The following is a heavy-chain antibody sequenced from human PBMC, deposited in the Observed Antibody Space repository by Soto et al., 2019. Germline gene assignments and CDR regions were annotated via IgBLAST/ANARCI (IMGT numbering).Heavy chain of an antibody. D-gene: IGHD6-19*01. CDR3: AKDRIAVAGIFDY. Sequence: GGSLRLSCAVSGFTFSSYGMHWVRQAPGKGLEWVAVISYDGSNKYYADSVKGRFTISRDNSKNTLYLQMNSLRAEDTAVYYCAKDRIAVAGIFDYWGEGTLVTVSS. J-gene: IGHJ4*02. V-gene: IGHV3-30*18. CDR1: GFTFSSYG. CDR2: ISYDGSNK.